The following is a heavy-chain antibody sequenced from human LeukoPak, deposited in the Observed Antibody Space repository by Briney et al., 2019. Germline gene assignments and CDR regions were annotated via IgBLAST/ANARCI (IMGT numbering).Heavy chain of an antibody. CDR2: LIPIFGTA. CDR1: GGTLSSYA. J-gene: IGHJ4*02. D-gene: IGHD5-18*01. Sequence: SVKVYCKASGGTLSSYAISWVRPATGQGLEWMGGLIPIFGTANYAQKFQGRVTITADESTSTAYMDLSSLRSEDTAVYYCARVPDTAMVMGFDYWGQGTLVTVCS. V-gene: IGHV1-69*01. CDR3: ARVPDTAMVMGFDY.